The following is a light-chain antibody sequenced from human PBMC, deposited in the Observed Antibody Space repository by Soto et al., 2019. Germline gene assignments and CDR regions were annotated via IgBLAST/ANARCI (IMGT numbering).Light chain of an antibody. CDR2: GAS. Sequence: DIQMTQSPSFVSASVGDRVTITCRASQGINRWLAWYQQIPGKAPELLIYGASSLQSGVPSRFSGSGSGTDFTLTISSLQPEDFATYYCQQANSFPLTFGQGTRLEIK. CDR1: QGINRW. CDR3: QQANSFPLT. V-gene: IGKV1-12*01. J-gene: IGKJ5*01.